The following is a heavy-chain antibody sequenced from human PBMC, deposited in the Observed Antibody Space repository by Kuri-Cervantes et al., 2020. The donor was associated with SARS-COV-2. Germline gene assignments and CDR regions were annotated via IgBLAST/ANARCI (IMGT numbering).Heavy chain of an antibody. V-gene: IGHV4-59*08. CDR2: IYSSGST. J-gene: IGHJ4*02. Sequence: WESLCLSCAVYGGSFSSYYWSWIRQPPGKGLEWIGYIYSSGSTNYNPSLKSRVTISVDTSKNQFSLKLISVTAADTALYYCARVMIAVADRRFDCWGQGTLVTVSS. CDR1: GGSFSSYY. CDR3: ARVMIAVADRRFDC. D-gene: IGHD6-19*01.